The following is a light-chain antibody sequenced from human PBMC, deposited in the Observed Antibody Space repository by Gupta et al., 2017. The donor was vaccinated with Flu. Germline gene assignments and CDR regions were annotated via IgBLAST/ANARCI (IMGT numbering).Light chain of an antibody. V-gene: IGKV1-39*01. CDR2: AAS. CDR1: QSIRSY. CDR3: QQSYSTLRRT. Sequence: SSLSASVGDRVTITCRASQSIRSYLNWYQQKPGKAPKLLIYAASSWQSGVPSRFSGSGSGTDFTLTISSRQPEDFATYYCQQSYSTLRRTFGQGTKVEIK. J-gene: IGKJ1*01.